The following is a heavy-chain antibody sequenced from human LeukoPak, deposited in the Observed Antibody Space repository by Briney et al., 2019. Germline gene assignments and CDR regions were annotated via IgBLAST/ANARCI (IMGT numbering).Heavy chain of an antibody. J-gene: IGHJ6*02. CDR2: IKQDGSEK. CDR1: GFTFSNYA. CDR3: ARDKAYGMDV. Sequence: PGGSLRLSCGASGFTFSNYAMSWVRQAPGKGLEWVANIKQDGSEKYYVDSVKGRFTISRDNAKNSLYLQMNSLRAEDTAVYYCARDKAYGMDVWGQGTTVTVSS. V-gene: IGHV3-7*01.